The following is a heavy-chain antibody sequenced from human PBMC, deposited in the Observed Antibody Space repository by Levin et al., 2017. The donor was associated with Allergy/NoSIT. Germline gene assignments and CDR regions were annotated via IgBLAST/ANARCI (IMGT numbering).Heavy chain of an antibody. CDR2: ISANSDTK. CDR1: GFIFGNFV. V-gene: IGHV3-23*01. D-gene: IGHD6-25*01. Sequence: GGSLRLSCKASGFIFGNFVMTWVRQAPGKGLEWVSTISANSDTKLYGHSVMGRFAISRDNSVNSVHLVMTALTAEDTAIYYCTKASVHTWSAADFWGQGTLVTVSS. CDR3: TKASVHTWSAADF. J-gene: IGHJ4*02.